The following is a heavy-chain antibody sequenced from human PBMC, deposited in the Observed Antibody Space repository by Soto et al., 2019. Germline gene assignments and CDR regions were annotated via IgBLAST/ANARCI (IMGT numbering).Heavy chain of an antibody. CDR3: ARHPMYSSSWWYFDY. Sequence: SETLSLTCTVSGGSISSYYWSWIRQPPGKGLEWIGYIYYSGSTNYNPSLKSRVTISVDTSKNQFSLKLSSVTAADTAVYYCARHPMYSSSWWYFDYWGQGTLVTVSS. CDR1: GGSISSYY. V-gene: IGHV4-59*08. J-gene: IGHJ4*02. CDR2: IYYSGST. D-gene: IGHD6-13*01.